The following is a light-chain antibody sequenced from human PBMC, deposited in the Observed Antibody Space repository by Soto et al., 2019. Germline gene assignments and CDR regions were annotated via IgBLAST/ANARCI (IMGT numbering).Light chain of an antibody. V-gene: IGKV1-6*01. J-gene: IGKJ4*01. CDR3: LQDYNYPLT. CDR1: QAIRND. CDR2: AAS. Sequence: AIQMNQSPYSLSASIGDRVTITCRASQAIRNDLGWFQQKPGKAPKLLISAASSLHRGVPSRFSGSGSGTDFTLTISSLQPEDSATYYCLQDYNYPLTFGGGTKVEIK.